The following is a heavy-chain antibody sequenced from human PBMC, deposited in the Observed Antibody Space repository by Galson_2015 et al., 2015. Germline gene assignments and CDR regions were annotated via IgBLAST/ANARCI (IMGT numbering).Heavy chain of an antibody. D-gene: IGHD2-2*01. V-gene: IGHV1-18*01. CDR3: ARDPAEHCSTTSCSWNWSDP. J-gene: IGHJ5*02. Sequence: SVKVSCKASGYRFSNYGITWVRQAPGQGLEWMGWISTYNDNTEYAQKFQGRVTFTTDTSTTTVYMDMTSVTSDDTAVYYCARDPAEHCSTTSCSWNWSDPWGQGPLVTVSS. CDR2: ISTYNDNT. CDR1: GYRFSNYG.